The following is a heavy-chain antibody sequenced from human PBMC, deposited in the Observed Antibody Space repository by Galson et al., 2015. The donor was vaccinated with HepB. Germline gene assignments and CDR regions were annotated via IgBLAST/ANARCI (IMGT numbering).Heavy chain of an antibody. CDR3: VRGRRGYRGFGIESEF. V-gene: IGHV3-74*01. Sequence: SLRLSCAASGISFSSHWMNWVRQAPGKGLVWVSRINIDESSTDYADFVKGRFTISRDNDKNTLYLQMNSLRVEDTGVYYCVRGRRGYRGFGIESEFWGQGVLVTVSS. CDR1: GISFSSHW. J-gene: IGHJ4*02. D-gene: IGHD5-18*01. CDR2: INIDESST.